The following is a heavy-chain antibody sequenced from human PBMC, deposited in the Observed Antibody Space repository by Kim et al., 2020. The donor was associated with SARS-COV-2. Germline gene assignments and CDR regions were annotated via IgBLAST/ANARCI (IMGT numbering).Heavy chain of an antibody. CDR2: GTDK. CDR3: ARWTSTSYY. V-gene: IGHV3-7*01. J-gene: IGHJ4*02. D-gene: IGHD2-2*01. Sequence: GTDKHYVDSVKGRFTISRDNAKNPVYLQMNSLRAEDTAVYYCARWTSTSYYWGQGTLVTVSS.